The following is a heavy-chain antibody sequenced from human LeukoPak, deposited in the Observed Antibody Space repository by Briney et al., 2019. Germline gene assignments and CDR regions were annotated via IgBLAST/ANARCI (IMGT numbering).Heavy chain of an antibody. CDR3: ARDQSRGRISSDGVGY. J-gene: IGHJ4*02. CDR1: GFTFSDYY. CDR2: ISSSGSTI. V-gene: IGHV3-11*04. Sequence: PGGSLRLSCAASGFTFSDYYMSWIRQAPGKGLEWVSYISSSGSTIYYADSVKGRFTISRDNAKNSLYLQMSSLRVEDTAVYYCARDQSRGRISSDGVGYWGQGTLVTVSS. D-gene: IGHD6-6*01.